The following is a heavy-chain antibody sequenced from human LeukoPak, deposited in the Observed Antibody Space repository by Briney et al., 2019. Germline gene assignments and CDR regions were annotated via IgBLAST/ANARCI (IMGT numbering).Heavy chain of an antibody. CDR3: AKVWFGELPFDY. D-gene: IGHD3-10*01. CDR1: GFTFSSYW. Sequence: GGSLRLSCAASGFTFSSYWMSWVRQAPGKGLEWVANMKQDGSEKYYVDSVKGRFTISRDNAKNSLYLQMNSLRAEDTAVYYCAKVWFGELPFDYWGQGTLVTVSS. CDR2: MKQDGSEK. J-gene: IGHJ4*02. V-gene: IGHV3-7*01.